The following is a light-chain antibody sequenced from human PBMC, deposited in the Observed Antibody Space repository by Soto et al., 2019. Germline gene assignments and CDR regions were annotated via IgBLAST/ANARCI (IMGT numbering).Light chain of an antibody. CDR1: SSDVGGYNY. Sequence: QSALTQPRSLSGSPGQSVTISCTGTSSDVGGYNYVSWYQQHPGKAPKLMSYDVSKRPSGVPDRFSGSKSGNTASLTISGRQAEDEADYYCCSYAGSYTGVFGGGTKLTVL. V-gene: IGLV2-11*01. CDR3: CSYAGSYTGV. CDR2: DVS. J-gene: IGLJ3*02.